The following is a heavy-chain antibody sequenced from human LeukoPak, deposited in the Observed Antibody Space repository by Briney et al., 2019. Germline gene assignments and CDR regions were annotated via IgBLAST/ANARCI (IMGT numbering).Heavy chain of an antibody. D-gene: IGHD3-22*01. Sequence: GGSLRLSCAASGFTFSSYAMSWARQAPGKGLEWVSAISGSGGSTYYADSVKGRFTISRDNSKNTLYLQMNSLRAEDTAVYYCAKLEGGYSSGYYPDYWGQGTLVAVSS. J-gene: IGHJ4*02. CDR2: ISGSGGST. V-gene: IGHV3-23*01. CDR1: GFTFSSYA. CDR3: AKLEGGYSSGYYPDY.